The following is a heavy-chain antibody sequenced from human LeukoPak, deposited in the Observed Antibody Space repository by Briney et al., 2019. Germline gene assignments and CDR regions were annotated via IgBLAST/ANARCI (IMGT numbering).Heavy chain of an antibody. D-gene: IGHD3-22*01. CDR2: INPNSGGT. J-gene: IGHJ4*02. CDR3: ARELLPTYYYDSSGYYPRDV. V-gene: IGHV1-2*02. CDR1: GYTFTGYY. Sequence: ASVKVSCKASGYTFTGYYMHWVRQAPGQGLEWMGWINPNSGGTNYAQKFQGRVTMTRDTSISTAYMELSRLGSDDTAVYYCARELLPTYYYDSSGYYPRDVWGQGTLVTVSS.